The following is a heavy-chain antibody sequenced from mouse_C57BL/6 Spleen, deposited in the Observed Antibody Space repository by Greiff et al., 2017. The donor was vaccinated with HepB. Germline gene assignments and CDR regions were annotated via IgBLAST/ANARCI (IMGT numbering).Heavy chain of an antibody. CDR1: GFTFSNYW. CDR2: IRLKSDNYAT. V-gene: IGHV6-3*01. D-gene: IGHD4-1*01. CDR3: TGVNWRYFDY. J-gene: IGHJ2*01. Sequence: EVQLVESGGGLVQPGGSMKLSCVASGFTFSNYWMNWVRQSPEKGLEWVAQIRLKSDNYATHYAESVKGRFTISRDDSKSSVYLQMNNLRAEDTGIYYCTGVNWRYFDYWGQGTTLTVSS.